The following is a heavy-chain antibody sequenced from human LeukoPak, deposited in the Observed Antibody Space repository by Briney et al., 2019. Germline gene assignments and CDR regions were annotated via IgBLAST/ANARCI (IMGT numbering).Heavy chain of an antibody. J-gene: IGHJ4*02. CDR1: GFTLSSCA. D-gene: IGHD5-12*01. CDR2: INDYGDTT. Sequence: PWGSLRLSCSASGFTLSSCAMHWVRQAPGMGLEYVSGINDYGDTTHYGDSVRGRATISRDDSKNTVHLQMSSLRAEDTAIYYCVKDLSGYYSFEFWGQGTLVTVSS. CDR3: VKDLSGYYSFEF. V-gene: IGHV3-64D*09.